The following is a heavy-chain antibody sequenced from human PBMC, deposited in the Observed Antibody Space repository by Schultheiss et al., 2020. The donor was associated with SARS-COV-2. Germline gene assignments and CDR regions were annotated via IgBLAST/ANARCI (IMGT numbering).Heavy chain of an antibody. J-gene: IGHJ4*02. Sequence: GGSLRLSCAASGFTFSSYSMNWVRQAPGKGLEWVGRIKSKTDGGTTDYAAPVKGRFTISRDDSKNTLYLQMNSLKTEDTAVYYCTTDLYDYVWGSYRYFNYWGQGTLVTVSS. D-gene: IGHD3-16*02. CDR2: IKSKTDGGTT. V-gene: IGHV3-15*01. CDR3: TTDLYDYVWGSYRYFNY. CDR1: GFTFSSYS.